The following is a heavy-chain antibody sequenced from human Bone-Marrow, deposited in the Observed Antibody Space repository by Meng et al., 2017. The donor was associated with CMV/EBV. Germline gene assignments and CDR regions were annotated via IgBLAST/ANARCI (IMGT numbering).Heavy chain of an antibody. J-gene: IGHJ6*02. CDR1: GYSFASFG. CDR3: ARHIYTARPYYGLDV. V-gene: IGHV1-18*01. CDR2: INTYSDNT. D-gene: IGHD6-6*01. Sequence: SGYSFASFGISWVRQAPGQGLEWMGWINTYSDNTNYAQKFQGRVLMTTDTSTNTAYMELRSLTSDDTALYYCARHIYTARPYYGLDVWGQGTTVTVSS.